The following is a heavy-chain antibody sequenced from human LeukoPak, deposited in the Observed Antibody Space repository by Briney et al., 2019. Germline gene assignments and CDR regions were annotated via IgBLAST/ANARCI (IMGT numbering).Heavy chain of an antibody. D-gene: IGHD2-2*03. J-gene: IGHJ4*02. Sequence: GGSLRLSCAASGFTLNTYGMHWVRQAPGKGLEWVAFIRFDGSNKYYADSVKGRFTISRDNSKNTLYLQMKSLRPEDTAVCYCARGDGYCSSASCSGNWGQGTLVTVSS. CDR1: GFTLNTYG. V-gene: IGHV3-30*02. CDR2: IRFDGSNK. CDR3: ARGDGYCSSASCSGN.